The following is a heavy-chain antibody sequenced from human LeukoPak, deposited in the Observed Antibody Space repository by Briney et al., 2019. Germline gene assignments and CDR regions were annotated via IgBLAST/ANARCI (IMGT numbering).Heavy chain of an antibody. CDR2: INPSGGST. CDR1: GYTFTSYY. CDR3: ARDENERLAEGYHFDY. J-gene: IGHJ4*02. V-gene: IGHV1-46*01. Sequence: ASVKVSCKASGYTFTSYYMHWVRQAPGQGLEWVGIINPSGGSTSYAQKFQGRVTMTRDTSTSTVYMELSSLRSEDTAVYYCARDENERLAEGYHFDYWGQGTLVTVSS. D-gene: IGHD3-16*02.